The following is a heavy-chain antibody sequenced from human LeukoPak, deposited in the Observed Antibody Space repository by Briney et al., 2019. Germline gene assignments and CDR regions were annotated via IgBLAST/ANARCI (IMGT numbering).Heavy chain of an antibody. CDR3: AKYTWDLKYDYVWGKEYNDAFDI. J-gene: IGHJ3*02. D-gene: IGHD3-16*01. CDR1: GFKFSNFG. V-gene: IGHV3-30*18. Sequence: GGSLRLSCAASGFKFSNFGMHWVRQAPGKGLEWVAVISYDGSNKYYADSVKGRFTISRDNSKNTLYLQMNSLRAEDTAVYYCAKYTWDLKYDYVWGKEYNDAFDIWGQGTMVTVSS. CDR2: ISYDGSNK.